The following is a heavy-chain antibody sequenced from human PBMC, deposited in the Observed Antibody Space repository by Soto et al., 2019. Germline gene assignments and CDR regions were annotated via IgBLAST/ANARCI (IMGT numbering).Heavy chain of an antibody. Sequence: KPSETLSLTCTVSGGSITSYYWTWIRQPPGQGPEWIGYISDSGRTSYNPSLTSRLTILLDTSKNQISLKLTSVTEADSAVYFCARFIADSRGGGMDVWGQGATVTVSS. CDR1: GGSITSYY. CDR2: ISDSGRT. J-gene: IGHJ6*02. V-gene: IGHV4-59*01. D-gene: IGHD3-10*01. CDR3: ARFIADSRGGGMDV.